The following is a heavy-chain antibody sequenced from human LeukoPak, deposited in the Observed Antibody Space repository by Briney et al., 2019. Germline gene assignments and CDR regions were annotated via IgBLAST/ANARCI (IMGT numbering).Heavy chain of an antibody. CDR2: ISWNSGSI. D-gene: IGHD3-22*01. J-gene: IGHJ3*02. V-gene: IGHV3-9*01. CDR3: AKATTRITMIVPAFDI. CDR1: GFTFDDYA. Sequence: GRSLRLSCAASGFTFDDYAMHWVRQAPGKGLEWVSGISWNSGSIGYADSVKGRFTISRDNAKKSLYLQMNSLRAEDTALYYCAKATTRITMIVPAFDIWGQGTMVTVSS.